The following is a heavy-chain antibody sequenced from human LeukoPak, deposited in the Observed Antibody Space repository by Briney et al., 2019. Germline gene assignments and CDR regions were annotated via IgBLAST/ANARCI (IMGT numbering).Heavy chain of an antibody. Sequence: SETLPLTCTVSGGSTSSYYWTWIRQPPGKGLEWIGYIYYTGATSYNSSLKSRVTISVDASKNQFSLKLTSVTAADTAVYYCAKYGGSGWVIDYWGQGTLVTVSS. CDR3: AKYGGSGWVIDY. V-gene: IGHV4-59*08. J-gene: IGHJ4*02. CDR2: IYYTGAT. D-gene: IGHD6-19*01. CDR1: GGSTSSYY.